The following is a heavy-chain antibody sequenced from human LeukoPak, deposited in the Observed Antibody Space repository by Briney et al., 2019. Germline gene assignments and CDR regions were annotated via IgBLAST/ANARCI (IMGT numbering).Heavy chain of an antibody. CDR1: GGSISSSSYY. CDR2: IYYSGST. J-gene: IGHJ6*02. V-gene: IGHV4-39*01. D-gene: IGHD2-2*01. Sequence: SETLSLTCTVSGGSISSSSYYWGWIRQPPGKGLEWIGSIYYSGSTYYNPSLKSRVTISVDTSKNQFSLKLSSVTAADTAVYYCARSAKFVVVPAARSATNHRNYYYGMDVWGQGTTVTVSS. CDR3: ARSAKFVVVPAARSATNHRNYYYGMDV.